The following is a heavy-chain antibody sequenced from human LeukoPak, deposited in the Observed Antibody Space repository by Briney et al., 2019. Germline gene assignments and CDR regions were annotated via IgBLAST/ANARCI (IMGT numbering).Heavy chain of an antibody. CDR2: ISSSSSTI. CDR3: ARETDIVVVPTASSMLY. Sequence: GGSLRLSCAASGFAFSTYSMNWVRQAPGKGQEWVSYISSSSSTIFYADSVKGRFTISRDNAKNSLYLQMNSLRAEDTAVYYCARETDIVVVPTASSMLYWGQGTLVTVSS. D-gene: IGHD2-2*01. CDR1: GFAFSTYS. J-gene: IGHJ4*02. V-gene: IGHV3-48*01.